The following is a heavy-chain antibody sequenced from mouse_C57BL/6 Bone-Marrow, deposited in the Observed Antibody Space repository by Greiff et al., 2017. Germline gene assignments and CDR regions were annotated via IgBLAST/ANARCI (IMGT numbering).Heavy chain of an antibody. Sequence: QVHVKQSGAELVRPGTSVKMSCKASGYTFTNYWIGWAKQRPGHGLEWIGDIYPGGGYTNYNEKFKGKATLTADKSSSTAYMQFSSLTSEDSAIYYCAREGTSYFDYWGQGTTLTVSS. J-gene: IGHJ2*01. D-gene: IGHD3-3*01. CDR1: GYTFTNYW. V-gene: IGHV1-63*01. CDR2: IYPGGGYT. CDR3: AREGTSYFDY.